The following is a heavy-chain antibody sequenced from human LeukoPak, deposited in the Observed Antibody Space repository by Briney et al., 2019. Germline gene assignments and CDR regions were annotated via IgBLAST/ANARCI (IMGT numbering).Heavy chain of an antibody. Sequence: SETLSLTCTVSGGSISSYYWSWLRQPPGKGLEWIGYIYYSGSTNYNPSLTSRVTISVDTSKNQFSLKLSSVTAADTAVYYCARLANWGSRGAFDIWGQGTMVTVSS. V-gene: IGHV4-59*08. D-gene: IGHD7-27*01. J-gene: IGHJ3*02. CDR1: GGSISSYY. CDR2: IYYSGST. CDR3: ARLANWGSRGAFDI.